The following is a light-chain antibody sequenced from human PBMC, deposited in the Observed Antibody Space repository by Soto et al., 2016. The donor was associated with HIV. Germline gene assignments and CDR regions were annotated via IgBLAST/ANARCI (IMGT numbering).Light chain of an antibody. Sequence: AIRMTQSPSSFSASTGDRVTITCRASQDINNYVAWYQQKPGQAPNLLISAASTLQSGVPSRFSGSGSGTDFTLTISCLQSEDFATYYCQQYNTYPYTFGQGTKLEIK. CDR3: QQYNTYPYT. CDR1: QDINNY. CDR2: AAS. J-gene: IGKJ2*01. V-gene: IGKV1-8*01.